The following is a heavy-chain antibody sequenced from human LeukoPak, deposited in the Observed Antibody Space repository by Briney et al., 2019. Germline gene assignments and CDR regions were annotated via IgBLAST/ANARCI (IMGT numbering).Heavy chain of an antibody. J-gene: IGHJ4*02. CDR3: AIELWFGEHDY. D-gene: IGHD3-10*01. V-gene: IGHV1-69*06. CDR2: IIPIFGTA. CDR1: GGTFSSYA. Sequence: SVKVSCKASGGTFSSYAISWVRQAPGQGLEWMGGIIPIFGTANYAQKFQGRVTITADKSTSTAYMELSSLRSEDTAVYYCAIELWFGEHDYWGQGTLVTVSS.